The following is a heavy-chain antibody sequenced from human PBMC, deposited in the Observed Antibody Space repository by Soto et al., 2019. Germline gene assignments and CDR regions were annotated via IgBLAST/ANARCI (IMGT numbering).Heavy chain of an antibody. CDR2: IIPILGIT. CDR1: GGTFSSYT. CDR3: AREGQLVPQFDY. V-gene: IGHV1-69*08. Sequence: QVQLVQSGAEVKKPGSSVKVSCKASGGTFSSYTISWVRQAPGQGLEWMGRIIPILGITNYAQKFQGRVTNTADKIPSTSHMELSRPRYEGPAVYYCAREGQLVPQFDYWGQGTLVTVSS. J-gene: IGHJ4*02. D-gene: IGHD6-6*01.